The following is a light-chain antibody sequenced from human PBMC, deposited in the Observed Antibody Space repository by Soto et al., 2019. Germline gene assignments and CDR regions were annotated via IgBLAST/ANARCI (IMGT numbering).Light chain of an antibody. CDR2: HAS. CDR3: QQYYGLPPLT. Sequence: DIQITQSPSSLSASIGDRVIISCQASQNITNNLSWYQQKPGKAPNLLIYHASKLAKGVTSRFSGSGSGTDFSFIITSLQREDLATYYCQQYYGLPPLTFGQGTRLEIK. CDR1: QNITNN. J-gene: IGKJ5*01. V-gene: IGKV1-33*01.